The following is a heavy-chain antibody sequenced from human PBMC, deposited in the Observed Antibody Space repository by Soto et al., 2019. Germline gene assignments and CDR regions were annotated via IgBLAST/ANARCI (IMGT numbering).Heavy chain of an antibody. Sequence: EEQLVESGGVLVKPGGSLRLSCAASGFSFTNARMTWVRQAPGKGLEWVGHIKRKGDGGTADYAAPVKGRFTISRDDSESTLYLQMNSLKTEDTGVYYCTTDPFRIFGVVRGFWGQGTLVTVSS. J-gene: IGHJ4*02. CDR1: GFSFTNAR. CDR2: IKRKGDGGTA. CDR3: TTDPFRIFGVVRGF. D-gene: IGHD3-3*01. V-gene: IGHV3-15*01.